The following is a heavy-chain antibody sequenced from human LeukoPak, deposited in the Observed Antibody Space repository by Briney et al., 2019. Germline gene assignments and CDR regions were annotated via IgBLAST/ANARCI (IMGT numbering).Heavy chain of an antibody. CDR2: IYYSGST. Sequence: SETLSLTCTVSGGSISRSNYSWGWIRQPPGKDLEWIGSIYYSGSTYYNPSLKSRVTILVNTSKNQFSLKLSSVTAADTAVYYCARGRPYFDYWGQGTLVTVSS. CDR1: GGSISRSNYS. CDR3: ARGRPYFDY. V-gene: IGHV4-39*01. J-gene: IGHJ4*02.